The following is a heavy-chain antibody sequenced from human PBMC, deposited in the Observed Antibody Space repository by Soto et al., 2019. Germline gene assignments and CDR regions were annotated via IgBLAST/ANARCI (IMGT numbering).Heavy chain of an antibody. CDR3: VKLRYSGDSGYFDY. V-gene: IGHV3-9*01. CDR2: LSWNSGGI. D-gene: IGHD1-26*01. Sequence: GGSLRLSCAASGFNLDGYAMHWVRQAPGKGLEWVSGLSWNSGGIDYADSVKGRFTISRDNAKNSLYLQMNSLRAEDTALYYCVKLRYSGDSGYFDYWGQGTLVTVSS. J-gene: IGHJ4*02. CDR1: GFNLDGYA.